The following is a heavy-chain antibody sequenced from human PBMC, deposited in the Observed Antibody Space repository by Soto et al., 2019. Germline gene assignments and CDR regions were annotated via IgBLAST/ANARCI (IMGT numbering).Heavy chain of an antibody. CDR1: GGSISSYY. CDR3: ARLGSVVPAAMRGYFSFYGMDV. CDR2: IYYSGST. Sequence: SETLSLTCTVSGGSISSYYWSWIRQPPGKGLEWIGYIYYSGSTNYNPSLKSRVTISVDTSENQFSLKLSSVTAADTAVYYCARLGSVVPAAMRGYFSFYGMDVWGQGTTVTSP. D-gene: IGHD2-2*01. J-gene: IGHJ6*02. V-gene: IGHV4-59*08.